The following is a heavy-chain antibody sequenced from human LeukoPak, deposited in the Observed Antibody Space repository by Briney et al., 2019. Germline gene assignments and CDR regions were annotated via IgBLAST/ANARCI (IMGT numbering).Heavy chain of an antibody. CDR2: IYYSGST. CDR1: GGSFSGYY. V-gene: IGHV4-59*01. D-gene: IGHD3-3*01. Sequence: SETLSLTCAVYGGSFSGYYWSWIRQPPGKGLEWIGYIYYSGSTNYNPSLKSRVTISIDTSKNQFSLKMSSLTAADTAVYYCARATRDFWSGSFDYWGQGTLVTVSS. CDR3: ARATRDFWSGSFDY. J-gene: IGHJ4*02.